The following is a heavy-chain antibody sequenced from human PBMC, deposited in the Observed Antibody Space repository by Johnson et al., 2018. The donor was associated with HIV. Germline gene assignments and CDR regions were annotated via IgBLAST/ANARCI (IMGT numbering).Heavy chain of an antibody. J-gene: IGHJ3*02. CDR2: ISWNSGSI. CDR1: GFTFDDYA. V-gene: IGHV3-9*01. CDR3: ARGGSHITIFGVDINMGAFDI. Sequence: VQLVESGGGLVQPGGSLRLSCAASGFTFDDYAMHWVRQAPGKGLEWVSGISWNSGSIGYADSVKGRFTISRDNAKNSLYLQMNSLRAGDTAVYYCARGGSHITIFGVDINMGAFDIWGQGTLVTLSS. D-gene: IGHD3-3*01.